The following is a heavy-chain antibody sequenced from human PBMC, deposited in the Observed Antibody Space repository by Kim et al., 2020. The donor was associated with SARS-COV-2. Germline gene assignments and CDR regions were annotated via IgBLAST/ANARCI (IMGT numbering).Heavy chain of an antibody. D-gene: IGHD3-10*01. Sequence: ASVKVSCKVSGYTLTELSMHWVRQAPGKGLEWMGGFDPEDGETIYAQKFQGRVTMTEDTSTDTAYMELSSLRSEDTAVYYCATHLTIGSGSYYNPDYWGQGTLVTVSS. CDR1: GYTLTELS. CDR3: ATHLTIGSGSYYNPDY. J-gene: IGHJ4*02. V-gene: IGHV1-24*01. CDR2: FDPEDGET.